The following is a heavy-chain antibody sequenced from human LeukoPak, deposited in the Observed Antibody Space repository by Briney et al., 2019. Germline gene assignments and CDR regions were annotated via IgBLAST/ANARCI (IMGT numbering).Heavy chain of an antibody. Sequence: PGGSLRLSCAASGFTFSSYAMHWVRQAPGKGLEWVAVISYDGSNKYYADSVKGRFTISRDNSKNTLYLQMNSLRAEDTAVYYCARDRDYYGSGSYSHTPYFDYWGQGTLVTVSS. J-gene: IGHJ4*02. D-gene: IGHD3-10*01. CDR2: ISYDGSNK. CDR3: ARDRDYYGSGSYSHTPYFDY. V-gene: IGHV3-30-3*01. CDR1: GFTFSSYA.